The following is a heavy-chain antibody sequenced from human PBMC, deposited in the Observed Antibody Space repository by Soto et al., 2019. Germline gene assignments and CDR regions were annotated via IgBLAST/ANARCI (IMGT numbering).Heavy chain of an antibody. Sequence: GGSLRLSCAASGFTFSDYYMSWIRQAPGKGLEWVSYISSSGSTIYYADSVKGRFTISRDNAKNSLYLQMNSLRAEDTAVYYCARDPEDDYIWGSYRSSYYYMDVWGKGTTVTVSS. J-gene: IGHJ6*03. CDR3: ARDPEDDYIWGSYRSSYYYMDV. CDR1: GFTFSDYY. D-gene: IGHD3-16*02. CDR2: ISSSGSTI. V-gene: IGHV3-11*01.